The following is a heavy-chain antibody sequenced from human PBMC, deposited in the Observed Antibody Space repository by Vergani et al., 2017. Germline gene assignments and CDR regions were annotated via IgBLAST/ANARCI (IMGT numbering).Heavy chain of an antibody. V-gene: IGHV3-9*01. CDR2: ISWNSGSI. CDR1: GFTFDDYA. CDR3: AKEIVSYLSSSES. D-gene: IGHD6-6*01. J-gene: IGHJ5*02. Sequence: EVQLVESGGGLVQPGRSLRLSCAASGFTFDDYAMHWVRQAPGKGLEWVSGISWNSGSIGYADSVKGRFTISRDNAKNSLYLQMNSLRAEDTALYYCAKEIVSYLSSSESWGQGTLVTVSS.